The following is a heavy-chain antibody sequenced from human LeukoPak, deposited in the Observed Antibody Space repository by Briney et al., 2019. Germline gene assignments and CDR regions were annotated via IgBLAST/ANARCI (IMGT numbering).Heavy chain of an antibody. J-gene: IGHJ4*02. CDR1: GFTFSTYA. Sequence: GRSLRLSCAASGFTFSTYAMHWVRQAPGKGLEWVAVISYDGTNKYDADSVKGRFTISRDNSKNTLFLQMNSLRADDTAVYYCAKGRLVPAALLDYWGQGTLVTVSS. CDR3: AKGRLVPAALLDY. CDR2: ISYDGTNK. D-gene: IGHD2-2*01. V-gene: IGHV3-30*04.